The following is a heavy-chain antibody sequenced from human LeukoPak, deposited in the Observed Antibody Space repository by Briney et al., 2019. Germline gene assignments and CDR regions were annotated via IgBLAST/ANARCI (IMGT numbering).Heavy chain of an antibody. D-gene: IGHD6-6*01. CDR2: ISSSGSTI. CDR1: GFTFSDYY. J-gene: IGHJ6*02. V-gene: IGHV3-11*01. Sequence: PGGSLRLSCAASGFTFSDYYMSWIRQAPGKGLEWVSYISSSGSTIYYADSVKGRFTIPRDNAKNSLYLQMNSLRAEDTAVYYCARDSQVVRTVGSSSPYYYGMDVWGQGTTVTVSS. CDR3: ARDSQVVRTVGSSSPYYYGMDV.